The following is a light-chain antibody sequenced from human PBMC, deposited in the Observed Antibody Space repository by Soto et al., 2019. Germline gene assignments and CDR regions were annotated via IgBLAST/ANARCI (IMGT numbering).Light chain of an antibody. CDR3: QSYDSSLSAF. CDR1: SSNIGAGYD. CDR2: GNS. Sequence: QSVLTQPPSVSGAPGQRGTLSCTGSSSNIGAGYDVHWYQQLPGTAPKLLIYGNSNRPSGVPDRFSGSKSGTSAALAITGLQAEDEADYYCQSYDSSLSAFFGTGTKLTVL. J-gene: IGLJ1*01. V-gene: IGLV1-40*01.